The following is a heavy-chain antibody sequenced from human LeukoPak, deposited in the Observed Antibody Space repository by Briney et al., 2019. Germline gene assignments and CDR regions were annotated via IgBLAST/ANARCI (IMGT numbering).Heavy chain of an antibody. CDR2: IKSAESSI. D-gene: IGHD4-23*01. CDR1: GFTFSSYW. CDR3: ARDLDYGGKSNFDY. Sequence: GGSLRLSCAASGFTFSSYWMHWVRQAPGKGLVWGSRIKSAESSIRYADSVKGRFTISRDNAKNTLYLQMNSLRAEDTAVYYCARDLDYGGKSNFDYWGQGTLVTVSS. V-gene: IGHV3-74*01. J-gene: IGHJ4*02.